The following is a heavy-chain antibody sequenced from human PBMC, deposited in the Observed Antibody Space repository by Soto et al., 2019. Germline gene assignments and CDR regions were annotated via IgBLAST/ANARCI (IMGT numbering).Heavy chain of an antibody. CDR2: IYYSGST. CDR1: GGSISSSSYY. CDR3: ATLWFGESPY. V-gene: IGHV4-39*01. J-gene: IGHJ4*02. D-gene: IGHD3-10*01. Sequence: QLQLQESGPGLVKPSETLSLTCTVSGGSISSSSYYWGWIRQPPGKGLEWIGSIYYSGSTYYNPSLKSRVTISVDTSKNQFSLKLSSVTAADTAVYYCATLWFGESPYWGQGTLGTVSS.